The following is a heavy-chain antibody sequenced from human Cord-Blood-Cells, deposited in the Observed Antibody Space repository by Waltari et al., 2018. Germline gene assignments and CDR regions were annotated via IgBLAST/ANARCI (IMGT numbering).Heavy chain of an antibody. CDR1: GFTFSSNS. D-gene: IGHD3-10*01. CDR3: ARSGYFGDAFDI. CDR2: IRSSSSYI. Sequence: EVQLVESGGGLVKPGGSLRLSCPASGFTFSSNSMNWVRQAPGEGVGWVSCIRSSSSYIYYADSVKGRFTIARDNAKNSLYLQMNSLRAEDTAVYYCARSGYFGDAFDIWGQGTMVTVSS. V-gene: IGHV3-21*01. J-gene: IGHJ3*02.